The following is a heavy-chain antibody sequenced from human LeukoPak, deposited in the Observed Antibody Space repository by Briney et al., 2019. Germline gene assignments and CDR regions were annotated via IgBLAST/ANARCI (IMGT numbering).Heavy chain of an antibody. Sequence: PGGSPRLSCAASGFTFSSYWMTWVRQAPGKGLEWVANINHDGSEMYYVDSVKGRFTISRDNAKNSLYLQMNSLRAEDTAVYYCARQGGLWFGESKNDYWGQGTLVTVSS. J-gene: IGHJ4*02. CDR3: ARQGGLWFGESKNDY. V-gene: IGHV3-7*04. CDR1: GFTFSSYW. CDR2: INHDGSEM. D-gene: IGHD3-10*01.